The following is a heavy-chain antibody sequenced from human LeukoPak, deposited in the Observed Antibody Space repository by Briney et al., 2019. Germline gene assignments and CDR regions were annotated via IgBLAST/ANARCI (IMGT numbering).Heavy chain of an antibody. D-gene: IGHD2-15*01. CDR1: GGSISSGGYY. V-gene: IGHV4-31*03. J-gene: IGHJ5*02. Sequence: SQTLSLTCTVPGGSISSGGYYWSWIRQHPGKGLEWIGYIYYSGSTYYNPSLKSRVTISVDTSKNQFSLKLSSVTAADTAVYYCARTSYCSGGSCYGFDPWGQGTLVTVSS. CDR3: ARTSYCSGGSCYGFDP. CDR2: IYYSGST.